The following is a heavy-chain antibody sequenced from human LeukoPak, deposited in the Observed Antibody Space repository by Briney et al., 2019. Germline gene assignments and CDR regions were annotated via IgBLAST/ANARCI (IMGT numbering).Heavy chain of an antibody. Sequence: PSETLSLTCTVSGGSISSYCWSWIRQPAGKGLEWIGRIYTSGSTNYNPSLKSRVTMSVDTSKNQFSLKLSSVTAADTAVYYCARDRDYGGKGWFDPWGQGTLVTVSS. CDR2: IYTSGST. D-gene: IGHD4-23*01. V-gene: IGHV4-4*07. J-gene: IGHJ5*02. CDR3: ARDRDYGGKGWFDP. CDR1: GGSISSYC.